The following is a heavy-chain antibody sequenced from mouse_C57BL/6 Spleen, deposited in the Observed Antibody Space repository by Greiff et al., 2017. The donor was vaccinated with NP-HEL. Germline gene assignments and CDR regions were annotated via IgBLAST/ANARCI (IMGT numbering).Heavy chain of an antibody. CDR2: IYPGDGDT. Sequence: VQLQQSGPELVKPGASVKISCKASGYAFSSSWMNWVKQRPGKGLEWIGRIYPGDGDTNYNGKFKGKATLTADKSSSTAYMQLSSLTSEDSAVYFCARSRTGTPFDYWGQGTTLTVSS. D-gene: IGHD4-1*01. CDR1: GYAFSSSW. V-gene: IGHV1-82*01. CDR3: ARSRTGTPFDY. J-gene: IGHJ2*01.